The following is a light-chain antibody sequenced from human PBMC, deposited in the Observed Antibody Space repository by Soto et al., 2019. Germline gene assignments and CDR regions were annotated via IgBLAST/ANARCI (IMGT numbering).Light chain of an antibody. Sequence: QSPSTRSGWVVDKVNITFRASQTISSWLAWYQQKPGKATKLLIYKASTLKSGVPSRFSGSGPGTEFNLTLSSLQSDESATYYCQHHNRYSEAFGKGTKVDIK. J-gene: IGKJ1*01. CDR3: QHHNRYSEA. CDR2: KAS. V-gene: IGKV1-5*03. CDR1: QTISSW.